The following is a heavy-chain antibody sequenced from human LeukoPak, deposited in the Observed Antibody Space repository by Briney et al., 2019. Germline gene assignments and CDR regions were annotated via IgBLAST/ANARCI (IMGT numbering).Heavy chain of an antibody. J-gene: IGHJ4*02. CDR1: GGSISSNNW. V-gene: IGHV4-4*02. D-gene: IGHD1-1*01. Sequence: SETLSLTCAVSGGSISSNNWWGWVRQPPGKGLEWIGEIYHSGSPNYNPSLKSRVTISVDKSKNHFSLNLSSVTAADTAVYYCARVNIDNWHSCDYWGQGTLVTVSS. CDR2: IYHSGSP. CDR3: ARVNIDNWHSCDY.